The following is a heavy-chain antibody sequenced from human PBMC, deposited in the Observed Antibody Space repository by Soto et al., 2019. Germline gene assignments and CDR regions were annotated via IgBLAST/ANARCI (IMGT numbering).Heavy chain of an antibody. D-gene: IGHD6-13*01. Sequence: GKGLEWVAVVSYDGTKEYYADPVKGRFTISRDNSKSTLSLQMNSLRADDTAVYYCARAEYSSSWSPYYYYYGMDVWGQGTTVTVSS. J-gene: IGHJ6*02. CDR2: VSYDGTKE. CDR3: ARAEYSSSWSPYYYYYGMDV. V-gene: IGHV3-30*14.